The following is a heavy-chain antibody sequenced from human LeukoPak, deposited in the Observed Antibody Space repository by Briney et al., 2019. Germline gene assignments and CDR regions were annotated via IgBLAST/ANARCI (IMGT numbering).Heavy chain of an antibody. CDR1: GFTFDDYA. CDR3: ARDHVGSNTNWFDS. CDR2: INWNSGNI. V-gene: IGHV3-9*01. D-gene: IGHD4-23*01. Sequence: PGGSLRLSCATSGFTFDDYAMHWVRQAPGKGLEWVSGINWNSGNIGYADSVKGRFTISRDNAKKSLFLQMNSLRVDDTALYYCARDHVGSNTNWFDSWGQGTQVIVSS. J-gene: IGHJ5*01.